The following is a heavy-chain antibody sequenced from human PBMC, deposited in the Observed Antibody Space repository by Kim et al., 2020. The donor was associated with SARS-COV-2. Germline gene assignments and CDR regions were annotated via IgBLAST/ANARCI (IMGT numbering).Heavy chain of an antibody. CDR3: AKSPWYSSSWYYFDY. V-gene: IGHV3-30*18. J-gene: IGHJ4*02. CDR2: ISYDGSNK. Sequence: GGSLRLSCAASGFTFSSYGMHWVRQAPGKGLEWVAVISYDGSNKYYADSVKGRFTISRDNSKNTLYLQMNSLRAEDTAVYYCAKSPWYSSSWYYFDYWGQGTLVTVSS. D-gene: IGHD6-13*01. CDR1: GFTFSSYG.